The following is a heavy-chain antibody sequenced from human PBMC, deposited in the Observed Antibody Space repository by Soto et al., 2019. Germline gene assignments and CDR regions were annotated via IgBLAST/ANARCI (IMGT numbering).Heavy chain of an antibody. Sequence: SETLSLTCAVYGGSFSGYYWSWIRQPPGKGLEWIGEINHSGSTNYNPSLKSRVTISVDTSKNQFSLKLSSVTAADTAVYYCARLGGYYGSGRRHMDVWGKGTTVTVSS. CDR3: ARLGGYYGSGRRHMDV. CDR1: GGSFSGYY. J-gene: IGHJ6*03. D-gene: IGHD3-10*01. V-gene: IGHV4-34*01. CDR2: INHSGST.